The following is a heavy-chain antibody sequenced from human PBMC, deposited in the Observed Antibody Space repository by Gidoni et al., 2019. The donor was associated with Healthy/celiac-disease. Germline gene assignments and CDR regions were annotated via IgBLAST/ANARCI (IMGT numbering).Heavy chain of an antibody. CDR3: AKDQGIVATPNRDGMDV. V-gene: IGHV3-23*01. J-gene: IGHJ6*02. CDR1: GFTFSSYA. Sequence: EVQLLESGGGLVQPGGSLRLSCAASGFTFSSYAMSWVRQAPGKGLELVSAISGSGGSTYYADSVKGRFTISRDNSKNTLYLQMNSLRAEDTAVYYCAKDQGIVATPNRDGMDVWGQGTTVTVSS. CDR2: ISGSGGST. D-gene: IGHD5-12*01.